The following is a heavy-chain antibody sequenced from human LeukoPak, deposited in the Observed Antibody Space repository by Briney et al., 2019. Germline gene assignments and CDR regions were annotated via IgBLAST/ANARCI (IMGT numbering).Heavy chain of an antibody. V-gene: IGHV3-21*01. CDR3: ARDPGDYYGMDV. CDR2: ISSSSSNI. CDR1: GFTFSSYS. Sequence: GGSLRLSCTASGFTFSSYSMNWVRQAPGKGLEWVSYISSSSSNIFYADSFKGRFTISRDNAQNSLYLQMNSLRAEDTAVYYCARDPGDYYGMDVWGQGTTVTVSS. J-gene: IGHJ6*02. D-gene: IGHD1-14*01.